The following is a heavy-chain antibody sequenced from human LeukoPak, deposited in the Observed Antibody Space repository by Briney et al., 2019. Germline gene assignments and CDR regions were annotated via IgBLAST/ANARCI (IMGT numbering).Heavy chain of an antibody. CDR1: GGSISSYY. J-gene: IGHJ4*02. Sequence: SETLSLTCTVSGGSISSYYWSWIRLPAGKGLEWIGRIYTSGSTNYNPSLKSRVTMSVDTSKNQFSLKLSSVTAADTAVYYWARGGDTAMVTFDYWGQGTLVTVSS. D-gene: IGHD5-18*01. CDR3: ARGGDTAMVTFDY. V-gene: IGHV4-4*07. CDR2: IYTSGST.